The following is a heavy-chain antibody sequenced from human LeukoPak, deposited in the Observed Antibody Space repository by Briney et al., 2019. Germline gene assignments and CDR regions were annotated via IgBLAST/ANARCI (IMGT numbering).Heavy chain of an antibody. CDR2: ITISGGST. CDR3: AKASGYTYGYPFDY. J-gene: IGHJ4*02. D-gene: IGHD5-18*01. Sequence: PGGSLRLSCAASGFTFSTYAMSWVRQAPGKGLEWVSTITISGGSTYYADSVKGRFTISRDNSKNTLHLQMNSLRAEDTALYYCAKASGYTYGYPFDYWGQGTLATVSS. CDR1: GFTFSTYA. V-gene: IGHV3-23*01.